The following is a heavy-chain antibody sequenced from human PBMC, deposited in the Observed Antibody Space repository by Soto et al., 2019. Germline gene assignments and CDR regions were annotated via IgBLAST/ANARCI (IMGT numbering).Heavy chain of an antibody. CDR2: IIPIFGTA. J-gene: IGHJ6*02. CDR1: GGTFSSYA. V-gene: IGHV1-69*01. CDR3: ARDKGQLVGGGYYYYGMDV. D-gene: IGHD6-6*01. Sequence: QVQLVQSGAEVKKPGSSVKVSCTASGGTFSSYAISWVRQAPGQGLEWMGGIIPIFGTANYAQKFQGRVTITADESTSTAYMELSSLRSEDTAVYYCARDKGQLVGGGYYYYGMDVWGQGTTVTVSS.